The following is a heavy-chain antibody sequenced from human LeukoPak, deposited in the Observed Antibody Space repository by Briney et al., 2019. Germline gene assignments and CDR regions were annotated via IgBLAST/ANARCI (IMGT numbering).Heavy chain of an antibody. CDR1: GDSVSSKSV. V-gene: IGHV6-1*01. D-gene: IGHD5-24*01. Sequence: SQTLSLTCALSGDSVSSKSVWNWIRQSPSRGLEWLGRIYYRSKWSNNYAVSVKSRITINPDTSKNQFSLQLSSVTAEDTAVYYCARGDQNFDYWGQGTLVTASS. CDR2: IYYRSKWSN. CDR3: ARGDQNFDY. J-gene: IGHJ4*02.